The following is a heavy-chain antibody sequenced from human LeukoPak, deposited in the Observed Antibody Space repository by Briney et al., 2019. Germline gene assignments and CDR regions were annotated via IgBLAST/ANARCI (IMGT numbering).Heavy chain of an antibody. CDR2: VYHSGSS. V-gene: IGHV4-39*07. J-gene: IGHJ5*02. CDR1: GDSISSSDYY. D-gene: IGHD6-13*01. CDR3: ARELGAAAIFSNWFDP. Sequence: SETLSLTCTVSGDSISSSDYYWGWIRQPPGKGVEWIGSVYHSGSSYSNPSLKSRVTISVDTSKNQVSLKLSSVTAADTAVYYCARELGAAAIFSNWFDPWGQGTLVTVSS.